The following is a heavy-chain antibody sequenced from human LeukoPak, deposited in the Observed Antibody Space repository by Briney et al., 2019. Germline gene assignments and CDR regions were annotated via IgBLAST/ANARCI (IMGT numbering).Heavy chain of an antibody. CDR2: ISAYNGNT. Sequence: ASVKVSCKASGYTFTSYGISWVRQAPGQGLEWMGWISAYNGNTNYAQKLQGRVTMTTDTSTSTAYMELRSLRPDDTAVYYCARVLHGHQGYLFDYWGQGTLVTVSS. V-gene: IGHV1-18*01. CDR1: GYTFTSYG. D-gene: IGHD5-18*01. J-gene: IGHJ4*02. CDR3: ARVLHGHQGYLFDY.